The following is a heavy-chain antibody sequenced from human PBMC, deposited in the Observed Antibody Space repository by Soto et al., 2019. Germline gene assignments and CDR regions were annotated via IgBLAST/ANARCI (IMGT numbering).Heavy chain of an antibody. V-gene: IGHV1-18*01. CDR2: ISGSSGNA. D-gene: IGHD3-16*01. CDR3: AREMAGLGGEYDY. CDR1: GYTFTKYG. J-gene: IGHJ4*02. Sequence: QVQLVQSGAEVKNPGASVKVSCKTSGYTFTKYGVGWVRQAPGQGLEWMGWISGSSGNANYAEKVQGSITVTTDTSTSTAYIELRSLRSDDTAVYYCAREMAGLGGEYDYCGQGTLVTVSS.